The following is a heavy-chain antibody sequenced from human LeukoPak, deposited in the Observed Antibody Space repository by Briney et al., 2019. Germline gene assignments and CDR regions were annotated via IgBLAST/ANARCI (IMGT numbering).Heavy chain of an antibody. V-gene: IGHV4-59*11. D-gene: IGHD3-22*01. CDR2: IYYSGST. Sequence: SETLSLTCTVSGGSISSHYWSWIRQPPGKGLEWIGYIYYSGSTNYNPSLKSRVTISVDTSKNQFSLKLSSVTAADTAVYYCARAAEDYESSGYYYGYNWFDPWGQGTLVTVSS. J-gene: IGHJ5*02. CDR1: GGSISSHY. CDR3: ARAAEDYESSGYYYGYNWFDP.